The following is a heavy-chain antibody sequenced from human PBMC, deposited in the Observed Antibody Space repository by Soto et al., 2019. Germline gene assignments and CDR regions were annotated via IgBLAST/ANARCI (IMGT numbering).Heavy chain of an antibody. CDR1: GYGFTNYW. V-gene: IGHV5-51*01. D-gene: IGHD5-12*01. Sequence: GESLKISCKGSGYGFTNYWIGWVRQMPGKGLEWMTIIFPGDSDTRYNPSFQGQVTISADKSISTAYLQWSSLKASDTAMYYCAWGRGSTCGHLEYWGQGTLVPVSS. J-gene: IGHJ4*02. CDR3: AWGRGSTCGHLEY. CDR2: IFPGDSDT.